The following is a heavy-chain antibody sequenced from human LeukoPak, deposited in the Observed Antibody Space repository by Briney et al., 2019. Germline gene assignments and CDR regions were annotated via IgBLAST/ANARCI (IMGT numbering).Heavy chain of an antibody. CDR1: GFTFGAYT. V-gene: IGHV3-21*06. D-gene: IGHD6-13*01. CDR3: AKDQRSSSPDY. Sequence: GGSLRLSCAASGFTFGAYTINWVRQAPGKGLEWVSCIFSRSESILYADSVKGRFTISRDNAKNLLYLQMDSLRVEDTAVYYCAKDQRSSSPDYWGQGTLVTVSS. CDR2: IFSRSESI. J-gene: IGHJ4*02.